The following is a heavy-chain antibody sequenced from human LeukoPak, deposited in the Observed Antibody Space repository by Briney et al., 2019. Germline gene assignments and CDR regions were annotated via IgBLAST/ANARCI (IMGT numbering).Heavy chain of an antibody. CDR3: TRYNNDHFDY. J-gene: IGHJ4*02. V-gene: IGHV3-33*01. D-gene: IGHD1-14*01. CDR2: IAYDGSRA. Sequence: GGSLRLSCAGSGFTFGGYGMHWFRQTPGKGLEWVAVIAYDGSRASYADSVKGRFTISRDKSKNTVSVQMDDLRAEDTAVYYCTRYNNDHFDYWGQGTLVTVSS. CDR1: GFTFGGYG.